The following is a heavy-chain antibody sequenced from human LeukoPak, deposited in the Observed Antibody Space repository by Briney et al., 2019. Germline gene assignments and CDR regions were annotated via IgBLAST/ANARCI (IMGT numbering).Heavy chain of an antibody. CDR2: ISAYNGNT. CDR1: GYTFTSYG. CDR3: ARGISGWYLVPPDY. D-gene: IGHD6-19*01. Sequence: ASVKVSCKASGYTFTSYGISWVRQAPGQGLEWMGWISAYNGNTNYAQKLQGRVTITTDTSTSTAYMELRSLRSDDTAVYYCARGISGWYLVPPDYWGQGTLVTVSS. V-gene: IGHV1-18*04. J-gene: IGHJ4*02.